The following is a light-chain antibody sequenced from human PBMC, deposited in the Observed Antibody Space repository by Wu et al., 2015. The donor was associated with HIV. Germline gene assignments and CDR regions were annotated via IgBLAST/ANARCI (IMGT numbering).Light chain of an antibody. CDR2: DAS. V-gene: IGKV3-15*01. CDR1: QSISSN. Sequence: EIVMTQSPATLSVSPGERVTLSCRASQSISSNLAWYQQKPGQAPWLLIYDASTRATAISTRFSGSGSGTEFTLTINSMQSEDFAVYYCQQYNNWPLTFGGGTKVEIE. CDR3: QQYNNWPLT. J-gene: IGKJ4*01.